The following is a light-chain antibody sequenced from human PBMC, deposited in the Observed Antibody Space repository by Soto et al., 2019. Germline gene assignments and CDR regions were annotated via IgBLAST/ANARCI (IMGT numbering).Light chain of an antibody. CDR1: QSVPRSY. Sequence: EIVLTQSPGTLSLSPGERATLSCRASQSVPRSYLAWYQQKPGQAPRLLIYGTSSRATGIPARFSGSGSGTDFTLTINSLEPEDFAIYYCQQRSNWPPITFGQGTRLEIK. CDR2: GTS. CDR3: QQRSNWPPIT. V-gene: IGKV3D-20*02. J-gene: IGKJ5*01.